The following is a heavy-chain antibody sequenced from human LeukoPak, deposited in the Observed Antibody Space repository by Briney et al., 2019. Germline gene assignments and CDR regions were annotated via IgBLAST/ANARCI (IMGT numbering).Heavy chain of an antibody. V-gene: IGHV7-4-1*02. CDR3: ARVGPLNGDYPDY. D-gene: IGHD4-17*01. Sequence: ASVKVSCKTSGYTFTSYAMNWLRQAPGQGLEWMGWTNTNTGNPTYAQGFTGRFVFSLDTSVSTAYLQISSLKAEDTAVYYCARVGPLNGDYPDYWGQGTLVTVSS. CDR2: TNTNTGNP. J-gene: IGHJ4*02. CDR1: GYTFTSYA.